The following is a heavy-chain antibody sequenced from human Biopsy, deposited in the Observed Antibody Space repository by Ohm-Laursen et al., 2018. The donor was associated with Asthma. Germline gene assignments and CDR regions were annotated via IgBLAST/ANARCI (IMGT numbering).Heavy chain of an antibody. Sequence: SLRLSCAASGFTFHNYVMHRVRQAPGKGLEWVAGIFFDGSNKYYADSVKGRFTISRDNSKDTLYLQVNSLRGDDTAVYYCARGKTWGRSYYFDYWGQGTLVTVSS. J-gene: IGHJ4*02. CDR2: IFFDGSNK. CDR1: GFTFHNYV. D-gene: IGHD6-6*01. V-gene: IGHV3-30-3*01. CDR3: ARGKTWGRSYYFDY.